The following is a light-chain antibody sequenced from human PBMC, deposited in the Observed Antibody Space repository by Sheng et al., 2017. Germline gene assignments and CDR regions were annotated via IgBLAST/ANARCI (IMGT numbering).Light chain of an antibody. J-gene: IGKJ1*01. Sequence: DIQMTQSPSSLSASVGDRVTITCRASQPISSYLNWYQQKPGKTPNLLIYAASTLQSGVPSRFSGSGSGTDFILTISDLQPEDFATYYCQQTSSFPPTFGQGTKVEI. CDR1: QPISSY. CDR2: AAS. CDR3: QQTSSFPPT. V-gene: IGKV1-39*01.